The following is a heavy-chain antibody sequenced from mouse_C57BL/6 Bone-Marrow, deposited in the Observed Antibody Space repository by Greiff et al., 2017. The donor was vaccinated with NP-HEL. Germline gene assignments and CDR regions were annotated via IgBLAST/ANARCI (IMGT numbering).Heavy chain of an antibody. CDR3: AIDDDGYYGWYFDV. CDR1: GYTFTSYW. J-gene: IGHJ1*03. Sequence: VQLQQPGAELVKPGASVKVSCKASGYTFTSYWMHWVKQRPGQGLEWIGRIHPSGSDTNYTQKFKGKATLTVDKSSSTAYMLISSLTSVDSAVYYFAIDDDGYYGWYFDVWGTGTTVTVSS. CDR2: IHPSGSDT. V-gene: IGHV1-74*01. D-gene: IGHD2-3*01.